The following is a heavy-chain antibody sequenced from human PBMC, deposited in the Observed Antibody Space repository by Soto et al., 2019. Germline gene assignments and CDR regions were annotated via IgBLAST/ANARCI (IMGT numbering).Heavy chain of an antibody. CDR3: ASDRDGFNS. D-gene: IGHD5-12*01. V-gene: IGHV4-59*01. CDR2: IFYSGSP. J-gene: IGHJ4*02. CDR1: GGSITTYY. Sequence: KPSETLSLTCTVSGGSITTYYWSWIRQSPGKGLEWIGYIFYSGSPNYNPSLKSRVTISVDTSQNQISLKLSSVTAADTAVYYCASDRDGFNSWGRGTLVTVSS.